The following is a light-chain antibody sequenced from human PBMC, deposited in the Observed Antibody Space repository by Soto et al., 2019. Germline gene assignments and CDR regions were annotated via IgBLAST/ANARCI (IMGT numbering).Light chain of an antibody. J-gene: IGKJ1*01. CDR3: QQYHSSPRT. V-gene: IGKV3-20*01. CDR1: QSVSNNY. Sequence: EIVMTQSPATLSVSPGERATLSCRASQSVSNNYLAWYQQKPGQAPRLLIYGASNRATGIPDRFSGSGSGTDFTLTISSLEPEDFAVYYCQQYHSSPRTFGQGTKVDIK. CDR2: GAS.